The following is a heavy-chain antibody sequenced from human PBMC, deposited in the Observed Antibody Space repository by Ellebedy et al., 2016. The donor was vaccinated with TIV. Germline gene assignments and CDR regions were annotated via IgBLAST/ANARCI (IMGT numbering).Heavy chain of an antibody. CDR2: ISYDGSNK. J-gene: IGHJ3*02. CDR1: GFTFSSYG. D-gene: IGHD6-13*01. Sequence: GESLKISCAASGFTFSSYGMHWVRPAPGKGLEWVAVISYDGSNKYYADSVKGRFTISRDNSKNTLYLQMNSLRAEDTAVYYCARDAPRYSSSWYPGSDAFDIWGQGTMVTVSS. V-gene: IGHV3-30*03. CDR3: ARDAPRYSSSWYPGSDAFDI.